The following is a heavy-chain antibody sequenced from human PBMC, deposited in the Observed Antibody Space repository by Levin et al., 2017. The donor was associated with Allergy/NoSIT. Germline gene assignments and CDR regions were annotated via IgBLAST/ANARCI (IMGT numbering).Heavy chain of an antibody. CDR3: ARGREEPTGRLYYYYMDV. Sequence: LRLSCTVSGGSIGSDSYYWSWIRQLPGTGLQWIGHIYHSGTTYYNPSLKSRVTISLGTSKGQFSLRLSSVTAAATAVYYCARGREEPTGRLYYYYMDVWGNGTTVTVSS. V-gene: IGHV4-31*03. J-gene: IGHJ6*03. CDR2: IYHSGTT. D-gene: IGHD1-1*01. CDR1: GGSIGSDSYY.